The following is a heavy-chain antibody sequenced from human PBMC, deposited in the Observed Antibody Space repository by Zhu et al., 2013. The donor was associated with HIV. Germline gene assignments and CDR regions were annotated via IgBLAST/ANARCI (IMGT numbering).Heavy chain of an antibody. Sequence: EVQLLESGGDLVQPGGSLRLSCAGSGFTFGLHDMSWVRQAPGKGLEWVSAVTSTGVSYYADSVKGRFTVGRDNSKSSLYLEMTSLRVADTAVYYCVKDVMTNGGRGYDEWGQGVLVTVSS. J-gene: IGHJ4*02. CDR1: GFTFGLHD. D-gene: IGHD2-15*01. V-gene: IGHV3-23*01. CDR2: VTSTGVS. CDR3: VKDVMTNGGRGYDE.